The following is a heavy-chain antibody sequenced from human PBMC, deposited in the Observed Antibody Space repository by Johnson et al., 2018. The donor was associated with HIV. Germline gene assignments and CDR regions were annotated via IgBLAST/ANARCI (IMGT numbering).Heavy chain of an antibody. J-gene: IGHJ3*02. Sequence: VQLVESGGGLVKPGGSLRLSCAASGFIFSNFAMHWVRQAPGKGLEWVAVISYDGENKYYADSVQGRFTISRDNAKNSLYLQMNSLRAEDTPVYYCAIGGSSRNPAFDIWGQWTMVTVSS. V-gene: IGHV3-30*04. CDR1: GFIFSNFA. CDR3: AIGGSSRNPAFDI. D-gene: IGHD1-26*01. CDR2: ISYDGENK.